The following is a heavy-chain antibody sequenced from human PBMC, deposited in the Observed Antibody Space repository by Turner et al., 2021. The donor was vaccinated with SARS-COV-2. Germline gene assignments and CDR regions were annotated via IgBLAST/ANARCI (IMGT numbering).Heavy chain of an antibody. Sequence: EVQLVESGGGLVKPGGSLRFSCAASVFTFSSYSMNWVRQAPGKGLEWVSSISRSGKNVYYADSVKGRFTISRDNAKSSLYLQMNSLRVEDTALYYCAKVRVDVSKRSDAFDIWGQGTMVTVSS. J-gene: IGHJ3*02. D-gene: IGHD5-12*01. CDR2: ISRSGKNV. CDR1: VFTFSSYS. V-gene: IGHV3-21*01. CDR3: AKVRVDVSKRSDAFDI.